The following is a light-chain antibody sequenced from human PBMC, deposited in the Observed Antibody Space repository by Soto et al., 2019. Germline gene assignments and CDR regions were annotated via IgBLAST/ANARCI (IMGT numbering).Light chain of an antibody. Sequence: EVVLTQSPATLSVSPGERATLSCRASQTVSRSLAWYQQKPGQAPRLLIYGASMRATGVPDRFSGSGSGTDFTLTISSLQSEDVAVYYCQQYIDWPPYTFGQGTKVEIK. J-gene: IGKJ2*01. V-gene: IGKV3-15*01. CDR2: GAS. CDR3: QQYIDWPPYT. CDR1: QTVSRS.